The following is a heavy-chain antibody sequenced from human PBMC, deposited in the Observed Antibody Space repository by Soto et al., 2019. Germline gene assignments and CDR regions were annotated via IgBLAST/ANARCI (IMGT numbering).Heavy chain of an antibody. CDR2: IYYSGNT. D-gene: IGHD1-1*01. CDR3: ARGPTGSSFDP. Sequence: QVQLQESGPGLVKPSETLSLTCTISGGSISSYYWSWIRQSPGKGQEWIGYIYYSGNTNYNPSLKRRVTISVDTSKNQFSLKLRSVTAADTAVYYGARGPTGSSFDPWGQGSLVTVSS. J-gene: IGHJ5*02. V-gene: IGHV4-59*01. CDR1: GGSISSYY.